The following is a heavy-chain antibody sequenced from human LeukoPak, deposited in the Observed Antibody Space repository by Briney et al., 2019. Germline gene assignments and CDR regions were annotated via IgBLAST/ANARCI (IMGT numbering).Heavy chain of an antibody. CDR1: GGSISSYY. D-gene: IGHD3-22*01. V-gene: IGHV4-4*07. CDR2: IYTSGST. CDR3: ARGTEPIYDSSGYYYVLDAFDI. J-gene: IGHJ3*02. Sequence: SGPTLVKPSETLSLTCTVSGGSISSYYWSWIRQPAGKGLEWIGRIYTSGSTNYNPSLKSRVTMSVDTSKNQFSLKLSSVTAADTAVYYCARGTEPIYDSSGYYYVLDAFDIWGQGTMVTVSS.